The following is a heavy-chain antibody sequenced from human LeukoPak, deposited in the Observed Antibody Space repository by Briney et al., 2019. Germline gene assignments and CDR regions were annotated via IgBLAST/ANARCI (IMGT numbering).Heavy chain of an antibody. CDR1: GFTFSSYG. V-gene: IGHV3-23*01. CDR2: ISGSGGST. D-gene: IGHD5-24*01. CDR3: AKDDAWLQYND. Sequence: GGSLRLSCAASGFTFSSYGMSWVRQAPGKGLEWVSAISGSGGSTYYADSVKGRFTISRDNSKNTLYLQINSLRDEDTAVYYCAKDDAWLQYNDWGQGTLVTVSS. J-gene: IGHJ4*02.